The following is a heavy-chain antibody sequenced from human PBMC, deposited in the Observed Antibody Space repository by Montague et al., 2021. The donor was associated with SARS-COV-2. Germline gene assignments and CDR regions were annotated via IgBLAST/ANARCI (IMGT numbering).Heavy chain of an antibody. V-gene: IGHV2-70*09. CDR2: ITWDDDK. CDR3: VRTVATTPLYYAYYRMDV. Sequence: PALGIPTQTLTLTCTFSGFSLTTNGMCVSWVRQTPGKALEWLALITWDDDKFHSRSLKPRLTISKDISRNQVVLTVTNLDPSDTGTYYCVRTVATTPLYYAYYRMDVWGQGATVTVSS. CDR1: GFSLTTNGMC. D-gene: IGHD5-12*01. J-gene: IGHJ6*02.